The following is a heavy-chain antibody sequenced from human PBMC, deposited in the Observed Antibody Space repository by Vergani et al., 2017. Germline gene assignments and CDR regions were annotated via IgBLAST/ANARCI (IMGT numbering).Heavy chain of an antibody. CDR2: IYYSGST. D-gene: IGHD3-9*01. Sequence: QVQLQESGPGLVKPSETLSLTCTVSGGSISSYYWSWIRQPPGKGLEWIGYIYYSGSTNYNPSLKSRVTISVTTSKNQFSLKLSSVTAADTAVYYCAGPWGAGILTGYYSPYYGMDVWGQGTTVTVSS. J-gene: IGHJ6*02. CDR1: GGSISSYY. CDR3: AGPWGAGILTGYYSPYYGMDV. V-gene: IGHV4-59*01.